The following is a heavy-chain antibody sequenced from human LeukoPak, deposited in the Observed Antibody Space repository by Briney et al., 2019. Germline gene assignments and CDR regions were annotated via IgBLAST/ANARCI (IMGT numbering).Heavy chain of an antibody. D-gene: IGHD2-8*02. Sequence: SVKVSCKASGGTFSSYAISWVRQAPGQGLEWMGRIIPILGIANYAQKFQGRVTITADKSTSTAYMELSSLRSEDTAVYYCAAGLVDYYGMDVWGRGTTVTVSS. CDR3: AAGLVDYYGMDV. V-gene: IGHV1-69*04. J-gene: IGHJ6*02. CDR1: GGTFSSYA. CDR2: IIPILGIA.